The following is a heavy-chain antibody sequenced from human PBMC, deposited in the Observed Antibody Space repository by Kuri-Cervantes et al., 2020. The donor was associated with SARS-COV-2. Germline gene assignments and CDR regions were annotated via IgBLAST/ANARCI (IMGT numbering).Heavy chain of an antibody. V-gene: IGHV1-69*10. CDR2: INPILGIA. CDR3: ARVRLRGYRADAFDI. CDR1: GGTFSSYA. D-gene: IGHD5-18*01. Sequence: VKVPCKASGGTFSSYAISWVRQAPGQGLEWMGGINPILGIANYAQKYQGRVTITADKSTSTAYMKLSSLRSEDTAVYYCARVRLRGYRADAFDIWGQGTMVTVSS. J-gene: IGHJ3*02.